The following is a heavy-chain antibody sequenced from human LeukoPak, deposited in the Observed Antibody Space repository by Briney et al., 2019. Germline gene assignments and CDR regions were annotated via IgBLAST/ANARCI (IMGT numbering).Heavy chain of an antibody. CDR2: ISYDGRNE. J-gene: IGHJ4*02. V-gene: IGHV3-30*03. CDR3: VREKYCTPTDCLHGRFYFNC. CDR1: GFTFSSYS. D-gene: IGHD2-8*01. Sequence: GGSLRLSCAASGFTFSSYSMNWVRQAPGKGLEWVAVISYDGRNENHAESVKGRFTISRDNSKNTLYLQMNTLRTEDTALYYCVREKYCTPTDCLHGRFYFNCWGQGTLVTVSS.